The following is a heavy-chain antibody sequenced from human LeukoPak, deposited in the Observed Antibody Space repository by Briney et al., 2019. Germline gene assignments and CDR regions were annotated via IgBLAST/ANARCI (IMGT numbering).Heavy chain of an antibody. Sequence: GGSLRLSCSASGFTFSSYAMHWVRQAPGKGLEYVSAISSNGGGTYYADSVKGRFTISRDNSKNTLYLQMSSLRAEDTAVYYCVKLDRYGDYDYFQHWGQGTLVTVSS. J-gene: IGHJ1*01. V-gene: IGHV3-64D*06. CDR3: VKLDRYGDYDYFQH. D-gene: IGHD4-17*01. CDR2: ISSNGGGT. CDR1: GFTFSSYA.